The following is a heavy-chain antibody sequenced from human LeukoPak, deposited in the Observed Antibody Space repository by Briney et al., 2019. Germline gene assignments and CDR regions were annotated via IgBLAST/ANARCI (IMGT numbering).Heavy chain of an antibody. J-gene: IGHJ4*02. D-gene: IGHD6-6*01. CDR1: GFSFSSYE. Sequence: GGSLRLSCAASGFSFSSYEMNWVRQAPGKGLEWVAYISSGGSSIYYAGSVKGRFTISRGNAKNSLYLQMISLRAEDTAIYYCATVGWSARPGYWGQGTLVTVSS. CDR3: ATVGWSARPGY. V-gene: IGHV3-48*03. CDR2: ISSGGSSI.